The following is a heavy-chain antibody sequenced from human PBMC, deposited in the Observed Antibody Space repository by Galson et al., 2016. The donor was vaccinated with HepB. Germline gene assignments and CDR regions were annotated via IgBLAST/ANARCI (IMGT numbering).Heavy chain of an antibody. CDR3: LSSIWDYYDTSGYYSFYFDY. CDR1: GGTFSSYA. CDR2: IIPVFDTA. V-gene: IGHV1-69*01. D-gene: IGHD3-22*01. J-gene: IGHJ4*02. Sequence: FCKASGGTFSSYAIGWVRQAPGQGLEWLGGIIPVFDTANYAQKFQGRVTIAADESTSTAYMELSSLRSEDTVVYYFLSSIWDYYDTSGYYSFYFDYWGQGTLVTVSS.